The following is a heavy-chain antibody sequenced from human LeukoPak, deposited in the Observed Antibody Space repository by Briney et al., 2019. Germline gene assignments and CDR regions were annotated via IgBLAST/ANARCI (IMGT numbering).Heavy chain of an antibody. V-gene: IGHV4-39*07. CDR2: IYYTGST. J-gene: IGHJ4*02. Sequence: SETLSLTCAVSGASISGSGYYLGWIRQPPGKGLEWIGNIYYTGSTYYNASLQSRVTISIDTSKNQFSLKLTSVTAADTAVYYCAREVGQYSSGWLSSEYYFDSWGQGTLVTVSS. CDR1: GASISGSGYY. D-gene: IGHD6-19*01. CDR3: AREVGQYSSGWLSSEYYFDS.